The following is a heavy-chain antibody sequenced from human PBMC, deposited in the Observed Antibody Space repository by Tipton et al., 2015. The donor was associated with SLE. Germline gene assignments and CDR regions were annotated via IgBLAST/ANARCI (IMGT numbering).Heavy chain of an antibody. Sequence: SLRLSCAASGFTFSSYWMSWVRQAPGKGLEWVGRIKSKTDGGTTDYAAPVKGRFTISRDDSKNTLYLQMNSLKTEDTAVYYCTTDHYYGSGSYSTFDYWGQGTLVTVSS. CDR3: TTDHYYGSGSYSTFDY. D-gene: IGHD3-10*01. CDR1: GFTFSSYW. V-gene: IGHV3-15*01. J-gene: IGHJ4*02. CDR2: IKSKTDGGTT.